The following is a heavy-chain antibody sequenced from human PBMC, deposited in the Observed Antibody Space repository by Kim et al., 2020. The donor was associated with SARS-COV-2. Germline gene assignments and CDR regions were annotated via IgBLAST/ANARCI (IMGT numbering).Heavy chain of an antibody. V-gene: IGHV3-15*01. CDR1: GFTFSNAW. Sequence: GGSLRLSCAASGFTFSNAWMSWVRQAPGKGLEWVGRIKSKTDGGTTDYAAPVKGRFTISRDDSKNTLYLQMNSLKTEDTAVYYCTTAVSSYFDWLLSGSDYYYGMDVWGQGTTVTVS. J-gene: IGHJ6*02. CDR2: IKSKTDGGTT. D-gene: IGHD3-9*01. CDR3: TTAVSSYFDWLLSGSDYYYGMDV.